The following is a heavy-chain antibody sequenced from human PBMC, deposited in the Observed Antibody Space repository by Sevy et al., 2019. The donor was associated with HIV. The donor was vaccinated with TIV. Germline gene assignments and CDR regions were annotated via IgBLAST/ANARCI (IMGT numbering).Heavy chain of an antibody. CDR1: GYSFTSYW. CDR3: ARFYGSGSYLANAFDI. V-gene: IGHV5-51*01. D-gene: IGHD3-10*01. Sequence: GGSLRLSCKGSGYSFTSYWIGWVRQMPGKGLEWMGIIYPGDSDTRYSPSFQGQVTISADKSISTAYLQWSSLKASDTAMYYCARFYGSGSYLANAFDIRGQGTMVTVSS. J-gene: IGHJ3*02. CDR2: IYPGDSDT.